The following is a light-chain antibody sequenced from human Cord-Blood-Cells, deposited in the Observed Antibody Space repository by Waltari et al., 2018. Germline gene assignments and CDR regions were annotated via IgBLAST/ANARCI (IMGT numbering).Light chain of an antibody. J-gene: IGLJ1*01. Sequence: QAVLTQPSSLSASPGASASLTCPLRSGITVGTYRIYWYQQKPGSPPQYLLRYKSDSDKQQGSGVPSRFSGSKDASANAGILLISGLQSEDEADYYCMIWHSSAYVFGTGTKVTVL. CDR3: MIWHSSAYV. V-gene: IGLV5-45*03. CDR2: YKSDSDK. CDR1: SGITVGTYR.